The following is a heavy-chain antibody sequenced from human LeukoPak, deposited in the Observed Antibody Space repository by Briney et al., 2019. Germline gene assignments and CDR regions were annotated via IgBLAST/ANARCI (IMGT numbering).Heavy chain of an antibody. CDR3: ARVAYCGGDCYRDFDY. D-gene: IGHD2-21*02. Sequence: GASVKVSCKASGYTFTSYDINWVRQAPGQGLEWMGWISAYNGNTNYAQKLQGRVTMTTDTSTSTAYMELRSLRSDDTAVYYCARVAYCGGDCYRDFDYWGQGTLVTVSS. CDR2: ISAYNGNT. CDR1: GYTFTSYD. J-gene: IGHJ4*02. V-gene: IGHV1-18*01.